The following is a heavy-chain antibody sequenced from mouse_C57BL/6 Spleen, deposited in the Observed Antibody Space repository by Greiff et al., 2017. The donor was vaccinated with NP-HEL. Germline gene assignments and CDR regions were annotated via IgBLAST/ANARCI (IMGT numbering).Heavy chain of an antibody. V-gene: IGHV1-52*01. D-gene: IGHD1-1*02. CDR3: GWEGY. CDR2: IDPSDSET. Sequence: VKLQQPGAELVRPGYSVKLSCKASGYTFTSYWMHWVKQRPIQGLEWIGKIDPSDSETHYNQKFKDKATLTVDKYSSTAYMQLSSLTSEDSAVYYCGWEGYWGQGTTLTVSS. CDR1: GYTFTSYW. J-gene: IGHJ2*01.